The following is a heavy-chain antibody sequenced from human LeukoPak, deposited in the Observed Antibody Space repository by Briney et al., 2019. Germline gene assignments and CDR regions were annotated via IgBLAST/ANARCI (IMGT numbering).Heavy chain of an antibody. V-gene: IGHV4-31*03. CDR1: GGSISSGGYY. CDR2: IYYSGST. Sequence: SETLSLTCTVSGGSISSGGYYWSWIRQHPGKGLEWIGYIYYSGSTYYNPSLKSRVTISVDTSKNHFSLTLSSVTAADTAVYYCARSYDSSASGFDYWGQGTPVTVSP. CDR3: ARSYDSSASGFDY. J-gene: IGHJ4*02. D-gene: IGHD3-22*01.